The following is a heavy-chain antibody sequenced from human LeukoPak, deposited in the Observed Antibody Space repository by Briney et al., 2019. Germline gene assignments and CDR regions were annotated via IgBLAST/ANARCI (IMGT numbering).Heavy chain of an antibody. CDR2: IKQDGSER. CDR3: ARGITMAN. D-gene: IGHD3-10*01. J-gene: IGHJ4*02. CDR1: GFTFSNYW. V-gene: IGHV3-7*04. Sequence: PGGSLRLSCAASGFTFSNYWMTWVRQAPGKGLEWVANIKQDGSERDYVDSVKGRFTISRDDAKNSLYLQMNSPRAEGTAVYYCARGITMANWGQGTLVTVSS.